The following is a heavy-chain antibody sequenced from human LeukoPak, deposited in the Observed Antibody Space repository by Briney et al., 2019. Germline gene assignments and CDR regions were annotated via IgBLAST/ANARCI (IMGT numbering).Heavy chain of an antibody. CDR2: TNWNGGST. D-gene: IGHD3-3*01. V-gene: IGHV3-20*04. Sequence: PGGSLRLSCAPSGFIFEDYGMHWVRQAPGKGLEGVPGTNWNGGSTGYAASVKGRFTISRDNAKNSLYLQMNSLRAEDTALYYCARWGSGYNLFDYWGQGILVTVSS. CDR1: GFIFEDYG. J-gene: IGHJ4*02. CDR3: ARWGSGYNLFDY.